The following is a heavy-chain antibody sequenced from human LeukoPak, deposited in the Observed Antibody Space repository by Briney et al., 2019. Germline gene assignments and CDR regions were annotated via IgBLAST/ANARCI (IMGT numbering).Heavy chain of an antibody. D-gene: IGHD6-19*01. J-gene: IGHJ3*02. Sequence: SETLSLTCTVSGYSISSGYYWGWIRQPPGKGLEWIGSIYHSGSTYYNPSLKSRVTISVDTSKNQLSLKLNSVTAADTAVYYCARGSTGWDKFDIWGQGTMVTVSS. V-gene: IGHV4-38-2*02. CDR3: ARGSTGWDKFDI. CDR1: GYSISSGYY. CDR2: IYHSGST.